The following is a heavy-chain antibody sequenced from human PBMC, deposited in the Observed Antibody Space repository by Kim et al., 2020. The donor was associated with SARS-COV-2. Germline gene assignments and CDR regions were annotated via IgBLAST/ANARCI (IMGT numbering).Heavy chain of an antibody. J-gene: IGHJ4*02. CDR2: IYSGGST. CDR3: ARDVSRPGGNSDY. CDR1: GFTVSSNY. V-gene: IGHV3-66*02. D-gene: IGHD2-21*02. Sequence: GGSLRLSCAASGFTVSSNYMSWVRQAPGKGLEWVSVIYSGGSTYYADSVKGRFTISRDNSKNTLYLQMNSLRAEDTAVYYCARDVSRPGGNSDYWGQGTLVTVSS.